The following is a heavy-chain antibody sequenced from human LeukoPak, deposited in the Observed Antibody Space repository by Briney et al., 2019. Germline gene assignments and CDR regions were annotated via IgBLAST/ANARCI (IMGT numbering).Heavy chain of an antibody. CDR1: GYTFTSYG. Sequence: ASVKVSCKASGYTFTSYGISWVRQAPGQGLEWMGWISAYNGNTNYAQKLQGRVTMTTDTSTSTAYMELRSLRSEDTAVYYCAREGCSGGSCYPFNYGMDVWGQGTTVTVSS. CDR2: ISAYNGNT. V-gene: IGHV1-18*01. D-gene: IGHD2-15*01. J-gene: IGHJ6*02. CDR3: AREGCSGGSCYPFNYGMDV.